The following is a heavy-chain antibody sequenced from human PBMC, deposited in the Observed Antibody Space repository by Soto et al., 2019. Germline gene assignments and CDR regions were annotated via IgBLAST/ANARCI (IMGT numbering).Heavy chain of an antibody. J-gene: IGHJ5*02. CDR2: IYHSGST. Sequence: SETLSLTCAVSGGSISSGGYSWSWIRQPPGKGLEWIGYIYHSGSTYYNPSLKSRVTISVDRSKNQFSLKLSSVTAADTAVYYCARFWGADRWFDPWGQGTLVTVSS. CDR1: GGSISSGGYS. CDR3: ARFWGADRWFDP. V-gene: IGHV4-30-2*01. D-gene: IGHD7-27*01.